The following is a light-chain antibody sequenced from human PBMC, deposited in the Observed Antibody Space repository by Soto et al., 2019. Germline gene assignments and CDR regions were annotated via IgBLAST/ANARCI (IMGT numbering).Light chain of an antibody. CDR3: CSHPFTNTHVV. J-gene: IGLJ2*01. Sequence: QSALTQPASVSGSPGQSITISCTGTSSDVSDCDFVSWYQQCPGKAPKLIIYDVYNRPSGVSLRFSGSKSGNTASLTIFGLQAEDEADYYCCSHPFTNTHVVFGAGPQLTVL. V-gene: IGLV2-14*01. CDR2: DVY. CDR1: SSDVSDCDF.